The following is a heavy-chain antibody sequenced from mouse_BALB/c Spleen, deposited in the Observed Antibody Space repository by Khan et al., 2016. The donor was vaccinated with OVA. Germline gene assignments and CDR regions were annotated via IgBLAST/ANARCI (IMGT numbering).Heavy chain of an antibody. V-gene: IGHV1S136*01. J-gene: IGHJ2*01. D-gene: IGHD6-1*01. CDR1: GFTFTNYV. Sequence: VQLKQSGPELVKPGASVKMSCKASGFTFTNYVLPWVKQKPGQGLEWIGYINSYNGGTKYNEKFKGKDKLASDKSTITAYMKLSSLTSEDSAVYYCARGNLQSYYFDYWGQGTTLTLSS. CDR2: INSYNGGT. CDR3: ARGNLQSYYFDY.